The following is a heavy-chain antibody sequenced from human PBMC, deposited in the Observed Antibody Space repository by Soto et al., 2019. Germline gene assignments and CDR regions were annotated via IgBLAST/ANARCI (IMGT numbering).Heavy chain of an antibody. CDR3: AKEGRYCSGGSCYYTLDAFDV. J-gene: IGHJ3*01. V-gene: IGHV3-23*01. CDR2: ISGSGGST. Sequence: EVQLLESGGGLVQPGGSLRLSCAASGFTFSSYAMSWVRQAPGKGLEWVSAISGSGGSTYYADSVKGRFTISRDNSKNTQYLQMNSQRAEDTAVYYCAKEGRYCSGGSCYYTLDAFDVWGQGTMVTVSS. D-gene: IGHD2-15*01. CDR1: GFTFSSYA.